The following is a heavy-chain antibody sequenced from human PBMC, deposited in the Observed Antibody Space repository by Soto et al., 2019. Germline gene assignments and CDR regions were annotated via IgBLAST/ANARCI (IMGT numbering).Heavy chain of an antibody. Sequence: ASVKVSCKASGYTFGTYDFNWVRQAPGQGLEWMGWMNPNSGNTGYAQKFRGRVSMTRNTSISTAYMELSNLRSEDTALYFCARRKERSGPNYLDRWGQGTLVTV. CDR3: ARRKERSGPNYLDR. J-gene: IGHJ4*02. V-gene: IGHV1-8*01. D-gene: IGHD6-25*01. CDR1: GYTFGTYD. CDR2: MNPNSGNT.